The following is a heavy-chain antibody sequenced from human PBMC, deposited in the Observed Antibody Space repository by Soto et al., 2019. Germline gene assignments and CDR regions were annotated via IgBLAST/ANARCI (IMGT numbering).Heavy chain of an antibody. D-gene: IGHD1-1*01. CDR2: IVSDGRNK. CDR1: GFIFSGQG. J-gene: IGHJ4*02. CDR3: VRDGEFGNWNFDY. Sequence: QPGGSLRLSCAASGFIFSGQGMHWVRQAPGKGLEWVSFIVSDGRNKFYTDSVKGRFTISRDNSKNTVFLQMDSLRAEDTAVYYCVRDGEFGNWNFDYWGQGTLVTVSS. V-gene: IGHV3-30*02.